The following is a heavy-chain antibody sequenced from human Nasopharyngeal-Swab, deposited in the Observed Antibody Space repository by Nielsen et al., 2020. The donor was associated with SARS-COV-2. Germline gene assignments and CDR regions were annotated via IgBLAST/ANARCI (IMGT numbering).Heavy chain of an antibody. CDR3: ARGRPGTYYTYYYGLDV. V-gene: IGHV4-61*02. J-gene: IGHJ6*02. CDR1: DDSLRRGGFY. CDR2: TSIRGTT. Sequence: SETLSLTCSVSDDSLRRGGFYWTWIRQPAGRGLEVIGRTSIRGTTNYSPPFKNRVTMSLDTSKKQFFLRLASVSAADTAIYYCARGRPGTYYTYYYGLDVWSQGTTVTVSS. D-gene: IGHD1-26*01.